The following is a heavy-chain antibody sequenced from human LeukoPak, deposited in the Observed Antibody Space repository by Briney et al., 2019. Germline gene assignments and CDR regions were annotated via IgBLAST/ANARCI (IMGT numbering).Heavy chain of an antibody. Sequence: PGGSLRLSCAASGFTVSSNYMNWVRQAPGKGLEWVSSISRNSTYIYYADSVKGRFTISRDNAKNSLYLQVSSLGAEDTAVYYCARDLLVRLEQALGYYGMDVWGQGTTVTVSS. CDR1: GFTVSSNY. J-gene: IGHJ6*02. CDR2: ISRNSTYI. CDR3: ARDLLVRLEQALGYYGMDV. V-gene: IGHV3-21*01. D-gene: IGHD1/OR15-1a*01.